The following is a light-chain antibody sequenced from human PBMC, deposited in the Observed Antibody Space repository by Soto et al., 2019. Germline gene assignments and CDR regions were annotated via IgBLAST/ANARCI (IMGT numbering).Light chain of an antibody. CDR1: QSISSW. Sequence: DIQMPQSPSTLSASVGARVTITCRASQSISSWLAWYQQKPGKAPKLMLYKALSLESGVPSRFGGSGSGTAYTLTISSPPPSEFETYYCPQYNSYWTFGQGTKVEIK. V-gene: IGKV1-5*03. CDR3: PQYNSYWT. CDR2: KAL. J-gene: IGKJ1*01.